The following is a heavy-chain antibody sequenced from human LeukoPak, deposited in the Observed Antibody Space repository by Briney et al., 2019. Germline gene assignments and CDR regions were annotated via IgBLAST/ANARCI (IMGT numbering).Heavy chain of an antibody. CDR1: GGSISSGSYY. CDR3: ARGDITTRGYYYCMDV. V-gene: IGHV4-31*03. J-gene: IGHJ6*03. CDR2: IHHSGST. Sequence: SQTLSLTCTVSGGSISSGSYYWSWIRQHPGKGLEWFGYIHHSGSTDYNPSLKSRLTISLDTSKNQFSLKLSSVTAADTAVYYCARGDITTRGYYYCMDVWGNGTTVTVSS. D-gene: IGHD5-12*01.